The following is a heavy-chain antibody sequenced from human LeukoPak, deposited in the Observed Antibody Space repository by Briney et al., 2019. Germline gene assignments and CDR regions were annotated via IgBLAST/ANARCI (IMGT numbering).Heavy chain of an antibody. V-gene: IGHV1-69*13. D-gene: IGHD3-22*01. CDR3: ARMWDYYDSSGLGG. Sequence: ASVTVSCMASGGTFSSYAISWVRQAPGQGLEWMGGIIPIFGTANYAQKFQGRVTITADESTSTAYMELSSLRSEDTAVYYCARMWDYYDSSGLGGWGQGTLVTVSS. J-gene: IGHJ4*02. CDR2: IIPIFGTA. CDR1: GGTFSSYA.